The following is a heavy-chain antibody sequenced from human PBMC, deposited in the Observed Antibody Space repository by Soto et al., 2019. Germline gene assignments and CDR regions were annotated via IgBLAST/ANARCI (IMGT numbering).Heavy chain of an antibody. J-gene: IGHJ3*01. Sequence: QMQLVESGGGVVQPGRSLRLSCVGSGFSFRNYGMHWVRQAPDKGLEWVAVIWFDGSNPDYADSVKGRFTISRDNSKNTLYLHMNSLRAEDTALYSCARPSVVEGTYVAFELWGQGTMVTVSS. CDR2: IWFDGSNP. V-gene: IGHV3-33*01. CDR3: ARPSVVEGTYVAFEL. D-gene: IGHD2-2*01. CDR1: GFSFRNYG.